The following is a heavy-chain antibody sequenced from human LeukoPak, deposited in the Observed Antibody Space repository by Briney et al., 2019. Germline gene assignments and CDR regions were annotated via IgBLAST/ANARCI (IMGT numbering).Heavy chain of an antibody. Sequence: SETLSLTCTVSGKSVSSSGYYWSWIRQPAGKTLEWIGRIYSSGNTKNNPSLKSRVTMPVDTSKNQLSLKLSSVNAAETAVYYCARGRNDYGDLRFLGYFDYWGQGTLVTVSS. J-gene: IGHJ4*02. CDR2: IYSSGNT. CDR3: ARGRNDYGDLRFLGYFDY. CDR1: GKSVSSSGYY. D-gene: IGHD4-17*01. V-gene: IGHV4-61*02.